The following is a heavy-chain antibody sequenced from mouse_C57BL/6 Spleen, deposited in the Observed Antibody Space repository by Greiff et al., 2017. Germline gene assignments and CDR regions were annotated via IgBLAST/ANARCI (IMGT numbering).Heavy chain of an antibody. CDR1: GYSIPSGTY. CDR2: ISYDGSN. CDR3: ARGVGRTDY. D-gene: IGHD4-1*01. Sequence: ASGPGLVTPSQSLSLTCSVTGYSIPSGTYWNWIRQFPGHKLAWMGYISYDGSNNYNPSLKKVISITRDTSKNQLFLKVNSVTNEDTATYYCARGVGRTDYWGQGTSVTVSS. V-gene: IGHV3-6*01. J-gene: IGHJ4*01.